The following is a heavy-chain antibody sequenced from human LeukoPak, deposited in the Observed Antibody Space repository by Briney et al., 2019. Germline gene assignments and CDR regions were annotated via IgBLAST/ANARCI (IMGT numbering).Heavy chain of an antibody. CDR2: IKEDGSEK. Sequence: GGSLRLSCAASGFTFSHYWMSWVRQAPGKGLEWVANIKEDGSEKYYVDSVKGRFTISRDNAKNSLYLQMNSLRAEDTAVYFCGRNLYGDYTTVDYWGQGTLVTVSS. D-gene: IGHD4-17*01. V-gene: IGHV3-7*05. CDR1: GFTFSHYW. CDR3: GRNLYGDYTTVDY. J-gene: IGHJ4*02.